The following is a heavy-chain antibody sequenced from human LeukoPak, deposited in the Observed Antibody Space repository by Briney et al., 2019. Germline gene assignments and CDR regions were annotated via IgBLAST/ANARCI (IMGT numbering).Heavy chain of an antibody. Sequence: PSETLSLTCTVSGDSVSNDRYYWTWIRQPPGKGLEWIGYIYYSGSTNYNPSLKSRVTISVDTSKNQFSLKLSSVTAADTAVYYCARAPYYDFWIQGWFDPWGQGTLVTVSS. J-gene: IGHJ5*02. V-gene: IGHV4-61*01. CDR3: ARAPYYDFWIQGWFDP. D-gene: IGHD3-3*01. CDR1: GDSVSNDRYY. CDR2: IYYSGST.